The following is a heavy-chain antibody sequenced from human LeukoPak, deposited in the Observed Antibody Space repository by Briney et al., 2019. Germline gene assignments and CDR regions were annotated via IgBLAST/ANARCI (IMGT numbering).Heavy chain of an antibody. J-gene: IGHJ4*02. V-gene: IGHV5-51*01. CDR3: ARGGTYSTSYSGY. CDR1: GYSFISYW. Sequence: GESLKISCKASGYSFISYWIGWVRQMPGKGLEWMGIIYPGDSETRYSPSFQGQVTISADKSISTAYLQWSSLKASDSAMYYRARGGTYSTSYSGYWGQGTLVTVSS. D-gene: IGHD6-13*01. CDR2: IYPGDSET.